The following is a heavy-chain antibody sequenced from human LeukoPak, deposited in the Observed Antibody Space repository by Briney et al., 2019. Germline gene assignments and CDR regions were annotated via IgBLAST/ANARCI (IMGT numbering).Heavy chain of an antibody. J-gene: IGHJ4*02. CDR1: GYTFTSYY. Sequence: SVKVSCKASGYTFTSYYMHWVRQAPGQGLEWMGGIIPIFGTANYAQKFQGRVTITADESTSTAYMELSSLRSEDTAVYYCARLTRSGNSDYWGQGTLVTVSS. CDR3: ARLTRSGNSDY. V-gene: IGHV1-69*13. D-gene: IGHD5-18*01. CDR2: IIPIFGTA.